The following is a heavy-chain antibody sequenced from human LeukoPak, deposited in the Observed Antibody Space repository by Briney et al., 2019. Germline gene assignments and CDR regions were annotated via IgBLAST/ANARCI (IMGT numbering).Heavy chain of an antibody. V-gene: IGHV3-23*01. D-gene: IGHD6-13*01. J-gene: IGHJ4*02. Sequence: ETLSLTCTVSGGSISSYYWSWIRQPPGKGLEWVSAISGSGGSTYYADSVKGRFTISRDNSKNTLYLQMNSLRAEDTAVYYCASSNLAAAGTPFDYWGQGTLVTVSS. CDR1: GGSISSYY. CDR3: ASSNLAAAGTPFDY. CDR2: ISGSGGST.